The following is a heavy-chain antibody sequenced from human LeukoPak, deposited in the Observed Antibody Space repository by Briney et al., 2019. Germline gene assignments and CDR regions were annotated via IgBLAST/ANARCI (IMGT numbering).Heavy chain of an antibody. CDR1: GFTLSSYA. D-gene: IGHD3-10*01. CDR2: ISYDGSNK. V-gene: IGHV3-30*04. Sequence: PGGSLRLSCAASGFTLSSYAMHWVRQAPGKGLEWVAVISYDGSNKYYADSVKGRFTISRDNSKNTLYLQMNSLRAEDTAVYYCARDRRVRGVPIDYWGQGTLVTVSS. CDR3: ARDRRVRGVPIDY. J-gene: IGHJ4*02.